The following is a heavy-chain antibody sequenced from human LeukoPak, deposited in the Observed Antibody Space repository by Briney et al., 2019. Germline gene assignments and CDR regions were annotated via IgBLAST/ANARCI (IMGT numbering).Heavy chain of an antibody. CDR2: IYSGGST. CDR1: GFTVSSNY. D-gene: IGHD4-17*01. J-gene: IGHJ5*02. Sequence: GGSLRLSCAASGFTVSSNYMSWVRQAPGKGLEWVSVIYSGGSTYYADSVKGRFTISRDNSKNTLYLQMNSLRAEDTAVYYCASGMTTGINWFDPWGQGTLVTVSS. CDR3: ASGMTTGINWFDP. V-gene: IGHV3-53*01.